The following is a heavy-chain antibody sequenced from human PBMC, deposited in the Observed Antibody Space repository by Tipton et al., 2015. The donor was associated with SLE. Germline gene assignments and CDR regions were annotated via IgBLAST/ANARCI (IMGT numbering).Heavy chain of an antibody. CDR3: ARVVGRNFDL. Sequence: LRLSCTVSGGSISSGSYYWSWIRQLAGKGLEWIGRIYTSGSTNYNPSLKSRVTISVDTSKNQFSLKLSSVTAADTAVYYCARVVGRNFDLWGRGTLVTVSS. CDR1: GGSISSGSYY. CDR2: IYTSGST. D-gene: IGHD1-26*01. V-gene: IGHV4-61*02. J-gene: IGHJ2*01.